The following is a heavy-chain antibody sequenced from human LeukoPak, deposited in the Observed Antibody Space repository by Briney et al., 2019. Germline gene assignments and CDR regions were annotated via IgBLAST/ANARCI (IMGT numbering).Heavy chain of an antibody. D-gene: IGHD3-3*01. J-gene: IGHJ6*02. CDR3: AKDIQGDFWSGYYPRTYYYYGMDV. CDR1: GFTFDDYA. CDR2: SSWNSGSR. V-gene: IGHV3-9*01. Sequence: PGGSLRLSCAASGFTFDDYAMHLVRQAPGKGLEWVSGSSWNSGSRGYADSVKGRFTISRDNAKNSLYLQMNSLRAEDTALYYCAKDIQGDFWSGYYPRTYYYYGMDVWGQGTTVTVSS.